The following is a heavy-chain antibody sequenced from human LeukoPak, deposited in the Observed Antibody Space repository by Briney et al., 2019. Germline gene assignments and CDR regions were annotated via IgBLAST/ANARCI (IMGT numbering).Heavy chain of an antibody. J-gene: IGHJ4*02. V-gene: IGHV4-34*01. CDR2: INHSGST. CDR3: ARDYCSGGSCYWDY. D-gene: IGHD2-15*01. CDR1: GGSFNGYY. Sequence: SETLSLTCAVYGGSFNGYYWSWIRQPPGKGLEWIGEINHSGSTNYNPSLKSRVTISVDTSKNQFSLKLSSVAAADTAVYYCARDYCSGGSCYWDYWGQGTLVTVSS.